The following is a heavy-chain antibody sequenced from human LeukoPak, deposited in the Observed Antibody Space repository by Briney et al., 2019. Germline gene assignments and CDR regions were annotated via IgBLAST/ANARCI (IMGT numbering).Heavy chain of an antibody. J-gene: IGHJ4*02. Sequence: ASVKVSCKASGYTFTSYGISWVRQAPGQGLEWMGWISAYNGNTNYAQKFQGRVTMTEDTSTDTAYMELSSLRSEDTAVYYCATGSEEQQLGGFDYWGQGTLVTVSS. D-gene: IGHD6-13*01. CDR2: ISAYNGNT. V-gene: IGHV1-18*01. CDR3: ATGSEEQQLGGFDY. CDR1: GYTFTSYG.